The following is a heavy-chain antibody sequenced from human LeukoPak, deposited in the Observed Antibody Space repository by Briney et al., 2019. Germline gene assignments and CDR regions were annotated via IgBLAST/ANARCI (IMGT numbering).Heavy chain of an antibody. CDR1: GYTFTAYY. CDR2: INPTSGGT. V-gene: IGHV1-2*02. D-gene: IGHD2-21*02. CDR3: GRVAYCGGGCYYYFDY. Sequence: EASVKVSCKASGYTFTAYYMHWVRQAPGQGLEWMGWINPTSGGTNYAQKFQGRVTMTRDTSISTAYMGLSRLTTDDTAVYYCGRVAYCGGGCYYYFDYWGQGTLVTVSS. J-gene: IGHJ4*02.